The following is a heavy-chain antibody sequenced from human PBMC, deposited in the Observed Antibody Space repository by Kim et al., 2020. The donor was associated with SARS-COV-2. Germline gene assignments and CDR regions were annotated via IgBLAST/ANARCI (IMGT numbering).Heavy chain of an antibody. CDR3: AKDISNYYYYYGMDV. CDR2: ISWNSGSI. J-gene: IGHJ6*02. CDR1: GFTFDDYA. Sequence: GGSLRLSCAASGFTFDDYAMHWVRQAPGKGLEWVSGISWNSGSIGYADSVKGRFTISRDNAKNSLYLQMNSLRAEDTALYYCAKDISNYYYYYGMDVWGQGTTVTVSS. V-gene: IGHV3-9*01.